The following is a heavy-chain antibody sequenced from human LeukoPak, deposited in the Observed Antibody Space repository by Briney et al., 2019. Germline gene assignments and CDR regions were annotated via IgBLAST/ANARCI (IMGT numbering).Heavy chain of an antibody. J-gene: IGHJ3*02. Sequence: SETLSLTCIVSGGSINNYFWSWIRQPAGKGLEWIGRIYTSGSTNYNPSLKSRVTMSVDTSKNQFSLKLISVTAADTAVYYCARANGPTDYDYVWGTYGGAFGIWGQGTMVTVSS. V-gene: IGHV4-4*07. CDR1: GGSINNYF. D-gene: IGHD3-16*01. CDR3: ARANGPTDYDYVWGTYGGAFGI. CDR2: IYTSGST.